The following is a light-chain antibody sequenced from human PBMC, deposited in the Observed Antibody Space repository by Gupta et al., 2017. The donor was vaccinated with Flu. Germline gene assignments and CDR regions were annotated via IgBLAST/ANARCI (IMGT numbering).Light chain of an antibody. CDR3: YSNAGGVL. CDR2: EDT. J-gene: IGLJ2*01. CDR1: SSDVGNYNQ. V-gene: IGLV2-23*01. Sequence: QSAPTQPASVSGSPGQSITISCTGTSSDVGNYNQVAWYQQYPGKIPKLIIYEDTARPSGVSYRFSGSRSGTTASLTISGLEAEDESDYYCYSNAGGVLFGGGTKVTVL.